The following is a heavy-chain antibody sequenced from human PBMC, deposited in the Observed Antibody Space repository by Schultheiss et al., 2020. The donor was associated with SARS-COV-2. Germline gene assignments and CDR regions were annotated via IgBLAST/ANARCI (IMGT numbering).Heavy chain of an antibody. V-gene: IGHV3-74*01. CDR3: VRQGRAWYSDT. D-gene: IGHD6-19*01. CDR2: INSDGSLT. Sequence: GESLKISCATSGFTFSSYSMIWVRQAPGKGLEWVSRINSDGSLTEHADSVKGRFTISRDNAKSTLYLQMNSLTVDDTAVYFCVRQGRAWYSDTWGQGTLVTVSS. J-gene: IGHJ5*02. CDR1: GFTFSSYS.